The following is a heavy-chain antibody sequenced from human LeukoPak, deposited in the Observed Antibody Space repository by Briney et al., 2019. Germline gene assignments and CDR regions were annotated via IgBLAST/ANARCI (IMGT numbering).Heavy chain of an antibody. CDR1: GYSFTSYW. CDR2: IYPGDSDT. CDR3: AREPPGYCSSTSCSPSYGMDV. J-gene: IGHJ6*02. Sequence: GESLKISCKGSGYSFTSYWIGWVRQMPGKGLGWMGIIYPGDSDTRYSPSFQGQVTISADKSISTAYLQWSSLKASDTAMYYCAREPPGYCSSTSCSPSYGMDVWGQGTTVTVSS. V-gene: IGHV5-51*01. D-gene: IGHD2-2*01.